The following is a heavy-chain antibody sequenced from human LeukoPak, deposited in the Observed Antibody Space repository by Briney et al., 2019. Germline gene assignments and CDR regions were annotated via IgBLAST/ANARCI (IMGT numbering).Heavy chain of an antibody. J-gene: IGHJ5*02. V-gene: IGHV3-7*01. CDR3: AREGSSWYGNWFDP. Sequence: PGGSLRLSCAASGFTFSSYWMSWVRQAPGKGLEWVANIKEDGSEKRDVDSVKGRFTISRDNAKNSLYLQMNSLRAEDTAVYYCAREGSSWYGNWFDPWGQGTLVTVSS. D-gene: IGHD6-13*01. CDR1: GFTFSSYW. CDR2: IKEDGSEK.